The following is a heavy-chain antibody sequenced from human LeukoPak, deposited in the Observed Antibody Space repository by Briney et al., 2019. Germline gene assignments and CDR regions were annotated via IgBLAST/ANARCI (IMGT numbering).Heavy chain of an antibody. J-gene: IGHJ1*01. CDR3: ARDAVYYGSGIFQH. D-gene: IGHD3-10*01. V-gene: IGHV3-7*01. Sequence: PGGSLRLSCAASGFIFTNYWMTWVRQAPGKGLEWVANIMKDGGDNYYVDSVKGRFTISRDNAKNSLYLQMNSLRAEDTAVYYCARDAVYYGSGIFQHWGQGTLVTVSS. CDR1: GFIFTNYW. CDR2: IMKDGGDN.